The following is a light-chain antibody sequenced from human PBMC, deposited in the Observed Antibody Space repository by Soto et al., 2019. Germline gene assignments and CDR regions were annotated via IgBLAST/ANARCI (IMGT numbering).Light chain of an antibody. CDR3: LQHNSYPPS. CDR1: QGIGSD. Sequence: DIQMTQSPSSLSASVGDRVTITCRASQGIGSDLGWYQQKPGKAPKRLIYAASSLQSGVPSRFSGSGSGTEFTLTISSLQPEDFATDFCLQHNSYPPSFGGGTKVEIK. V-gene: IGKV1-17*01. J-gene: IGKJ4*01. CDR2: AAS.